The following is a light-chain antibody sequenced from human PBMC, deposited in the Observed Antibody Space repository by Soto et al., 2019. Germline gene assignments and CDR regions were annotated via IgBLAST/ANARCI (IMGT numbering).Light chain of an antibody. CDR3: SSYPSRSTNDYV. V-gene: IGLV2-14*01. CDR1: SSDVGGYNY. J-gene: IGLJ1*01. Sequence: QSALTQPASVSGSPGQSITISCTGTSSDVGGYNYVSWYQQHPGKAPKLMIYEVSNRPSGVSNRFSGSKSGNTASLTISGLQAEDEADYYCSSYPSRSTNDYVFGSGTKVTVL. CDR2: EVS.